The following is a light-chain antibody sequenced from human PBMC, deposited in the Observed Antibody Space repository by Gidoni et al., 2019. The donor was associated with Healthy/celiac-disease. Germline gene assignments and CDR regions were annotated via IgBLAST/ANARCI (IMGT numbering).Light chain of an antibody. CDR3: LQDYNYPWT. V-gene: IGKV1-6*01. Sequence: AIQLTQSPSSLSAAVGDRVTITCRASQGIRNDLGWYQQKPGKAPKLLIYAASSLQSGVPSRFSGSGSGTDFTLTISSLQPEDFATYYCLQDYNYPWTFGQXTKVEIK. J-gene: IGKJ1*01. CDR1: QGIRND. CDR2: AAS.